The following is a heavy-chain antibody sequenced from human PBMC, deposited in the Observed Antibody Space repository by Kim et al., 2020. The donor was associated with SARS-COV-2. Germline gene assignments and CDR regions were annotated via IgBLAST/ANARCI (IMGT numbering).Heavy chain of an antibody. CDR1: GFTFSSYG. J-gene: IGHJ6*02. D-gene: IGHD2-2*01. CDR2: ISYDGSNK. Sequence: GGSLRLSCAASGFTFSSYGMHWVRQAPGKGLEWVAVISYDGSNKYYADSVKGRFTISRDNSKNTLYLQMNSLRAEDTAVYYCASRYCSSTSCYAGYYYYGMDVWGQGTTVTVSS. CDR3: ASRYCSSTSCYAGYYYYGMDV. V-gene: IGHV3-33*05.